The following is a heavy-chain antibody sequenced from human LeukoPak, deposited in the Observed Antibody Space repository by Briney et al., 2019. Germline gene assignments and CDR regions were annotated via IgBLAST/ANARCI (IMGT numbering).Heavy chain of an antibody. CDR3: AREGPRRYYDSSGPDDY. D-gene: IGHD3-22*01. CDR1: GFTFSSYS. CDR2: IKQDGSEK. Sequence: GGSLRLSCAASGFTFSSYSMNWVRQAPEKGLEWVANIKQDGSEKYYVDSVKGRFTISRDNAKNSLYLQMNSLRAEDTAVYYCAREGPRRYYDSSGPDDYWGQGTLVTVSS. V-gene: IGHV3-7*03. J-gene: IGHJ4*02.